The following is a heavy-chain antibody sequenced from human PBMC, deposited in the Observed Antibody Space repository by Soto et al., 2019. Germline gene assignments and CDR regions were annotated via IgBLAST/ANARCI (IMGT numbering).Heavy chain of an antibody. CDR2: INPNSGGT. CDR1: GYTFTGYY. CDR3: ARDMAGYSGYDPGNYYYYYGMDV. Sequence: ASVKVSCKASGYTFTGYYMHWVRQAPGQGLEWMGWINPNSGGTNYAQKFQGWVTMTRDTSISTAYMELSRLRSDDTAVYYCARDMAGYSGYDPGNYYYYYGMDVWGQGTTVTV. D-gene: IGHD5-12*01. J-gene: IGHJ6*02. V-gene: IGHV1-2*04.